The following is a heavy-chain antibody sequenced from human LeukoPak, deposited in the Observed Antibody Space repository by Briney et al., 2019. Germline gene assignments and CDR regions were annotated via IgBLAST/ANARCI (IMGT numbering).Heavy chain of an antibody. CDR3: ARGPRVKQGLVYYFDY. D-gene: IGHD6-19*01. J-gene: IGHJ4*02. CDR2: IIPIFGTA. CDR1: GGTFSSYA. Sequence: GASVKVSCKASGGTFSSYAISWVRQAPGQGLEWMGGIIPIFGTANYAQKFQGRVTITTDESTSTAYMELSSLRSEDTAVYYCARGPRVKQGLVYYFDYWGQGTLVTVSS. V-gene: IGHV1-69*05.